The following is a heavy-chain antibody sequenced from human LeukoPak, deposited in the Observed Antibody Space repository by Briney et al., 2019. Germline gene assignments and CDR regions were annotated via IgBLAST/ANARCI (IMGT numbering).Heavy chain of an antibody. CDR2: IIPIFGTA. V-gene: IGHV1-69*13. Sequence: SVKVSCKASGGTFSSYAISWVRQAPGQGLEWMGGIIPIFGTANYAQKFQGRVTITADESTSTAYMELSSLRSEDTAVYYCARDRYYGSVEEGFGRRSNINYYGMDVWGQGTTATVSS. D-gene: IGHD3-10*01. J-gene: IGHJ6*02. CDR1: GGTFSSYA. CDR3: ARDRYYGSVEEGFGRRSNINYYGMDV.